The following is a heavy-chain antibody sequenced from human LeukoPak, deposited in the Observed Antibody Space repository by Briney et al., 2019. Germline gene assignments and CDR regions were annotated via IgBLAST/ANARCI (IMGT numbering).Heavy chain of an antibody. Sequence: GGSLRLSYEASGFTFSNYEMNWVRQAPGKGLEWVSYMSGTGRTVHYADSVKGRFTISRDNARNSLYLQMNSLRAEDTALYYCARTRASVPFDYWGQGTLVTVSS. CDR1: GFTFSNYE. D-gene: IGHD3-10*01. V-gene: IGHV3-48*03. CDR2: MSGTGRTV. CDR3: ARTRASVPFDY. J-gene: IGHJ4*02.